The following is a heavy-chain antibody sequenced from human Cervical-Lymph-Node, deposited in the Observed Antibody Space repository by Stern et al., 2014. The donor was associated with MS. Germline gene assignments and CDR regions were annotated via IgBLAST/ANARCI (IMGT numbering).Heavy chain of an antibody. CDR1: GYSFTKYW. J-gene: IGHJ6*02. Sequence: EVQLVESGAEVKKPGESLRISCQTSGYSFTKYWITWVRHVPGRGLDWMGVIYPGDSDVKYRPSFRGQVTISVDRSTSTAFLQWSSLKASDAAIYYCARHSGEGAHYYYYFGLDHWGRGTTVTVSS. CDR2: IYPGDSDV. D-gene: IGHD1-26*01. CDR3: ARHSGEGAHYYYYFGLDH. V-gene: IGHV5-51*01.